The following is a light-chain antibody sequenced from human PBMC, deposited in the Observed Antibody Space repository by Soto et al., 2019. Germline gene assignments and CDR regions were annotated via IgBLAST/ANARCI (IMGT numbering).Light chain of an antibody. CDR1: QSISSW. Sequence: GDRVTVTCRASQSISSWLAWYQQKPGKAPKLLIYHASSLGSGVPSRFTGSGSETKFTLTISSLQPDDFATYYCQQYNIYPWTFGQGTQVDI. V-gene: IGKV1-5*01. CDR2: HAS. CDR3: QQYNIYPWT. J-gene: IGKJ1*01.